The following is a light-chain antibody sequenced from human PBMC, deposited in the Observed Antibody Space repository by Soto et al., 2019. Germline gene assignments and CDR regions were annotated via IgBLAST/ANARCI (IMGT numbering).Light chain of an antibody. CDR2: GAS. CDR3: QQYGSSPMT. V-gene: IGKV3-20*01. Sequence: EIVLTQSPGTLSLSPGEIATLSFSASQSVSSNYLAWYQQKPGQAPRLLIYGASSRATGIPDRFNGSGSGTDFTLTISRLEPEDFAVYYCQQYGSSPMTFGQGTRLEIK. CDR1: QSVSSNY. J-gene: IGKJ5*01.